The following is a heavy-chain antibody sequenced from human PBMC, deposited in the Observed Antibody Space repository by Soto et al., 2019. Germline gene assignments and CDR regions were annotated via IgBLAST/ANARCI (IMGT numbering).Heavy chain of an antibody. CDR2: ISGSGATI. CDR1: SFLFSSYT. CDR3: ASPPRGHAVDL. Sequence: VELVESGGDLVQPGGSLRLTCTASSFLFSSYTMNWVRQAPGKGLEWIAYISGSGATIHYADSVKGRFTISRDNAKQSLYLQMDSLRVDDTAVYYCASPPRGHAVDLWGQGSLVAVSS. V-gene: IGHV3-48*01. J-gene: IGHJ3*01. D-gene: IGHD2-2*01.